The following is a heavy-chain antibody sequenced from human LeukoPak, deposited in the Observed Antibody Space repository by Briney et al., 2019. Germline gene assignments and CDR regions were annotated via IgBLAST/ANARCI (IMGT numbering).Heavy chain of an antibody. J-gene: IGHJ3*02. D-gene: IGHD3-16*01. CDR2: IHYSGTT. V-gene: IGHV4-59*01. Sequence: PSETLSLTCTASGGSIGSYYWTWIRQPPGKGLEWVGHIHYSGTTKCNASLKSRVTISVDTSKNHFSLKLSSVTAADTAVYYCARVASDVCDIWGQGTMVTVSS. CDR3: ARVASDVCDI. CDR1: GGSIGSYY.